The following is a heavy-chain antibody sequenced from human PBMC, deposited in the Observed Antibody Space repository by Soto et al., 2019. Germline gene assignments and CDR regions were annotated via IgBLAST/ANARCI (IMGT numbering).Heavy chain of an antibody. D-gene: IGHD6-19*01. CDR1: GGSISSSNW. J-gene: IGHJ4*02. V-gene: IGHV4-4*02. CDR2: IYHSGST. CDR3: ARGAVAGTRVDY. Sequence: QVQLQESGPGLVKPSGTLSLTCAVSGGSISSSNWWSWARQPPGKGLEWIGEIYHSGSTNYNPSLKGRVTISVDKSKNQFSLKLSSVSAAGTAVYYCARGAVAGTRVDYWGQGTLVTVSS.